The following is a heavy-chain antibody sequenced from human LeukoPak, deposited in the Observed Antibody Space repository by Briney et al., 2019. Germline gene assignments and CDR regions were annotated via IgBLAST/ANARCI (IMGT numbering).Heavy chain of an antibody. CDR3: AREKVVQYYFDY. CDR1: GFTFSSYA. J-gene: IGHJ4*02. Sequence: PGRSLRLSCAASGFTFSSYAMHWVRQAPGKGLEWVAVISYDGSNKYYADSVKGRFTISRDNSKNALYLQMNSLRAEDTAVYYCAREKVVQYYFDYWGQGTLVTVSS. CDR2: ISYDGSNK. D-gene: IGHD2-2*01. V-gene: IGHV3-30*01.